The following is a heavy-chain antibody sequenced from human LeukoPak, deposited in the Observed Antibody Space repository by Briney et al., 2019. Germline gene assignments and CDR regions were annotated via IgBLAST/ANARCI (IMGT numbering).Heavy chain of an antibody. J-gene: IGHJ5*02. D-gene: IGHD6-13*01. CDR2: ISYSGST. CDR3: ARVLAAAGNNWFDP. CDR1: GGSISSNY. Sequence: PSETLSLTCTVSGGSISSNYWSWIRQPPGKGLERIGHISYSGSTNYNSSLKSRVTISVDTSKNQFSLKLSSVTAADTAVYYCARVLAAAGNNWFDPWGQGTLVTVSS. V-gene: IGHV4-59*12.